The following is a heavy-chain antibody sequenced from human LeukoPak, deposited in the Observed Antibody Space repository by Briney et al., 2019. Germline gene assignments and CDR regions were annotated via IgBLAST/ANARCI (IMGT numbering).Heavy chain of an antibody. V-gene: IGHV1-8*01. Sequence: ASVKVSCKASGYTFTSYDINWVRQATGQGLEWMGWMNPKSGNTGYAQKFQGRVTMTRNTSISTAYMELSSLRSEDTAVYYCARGPGMVRGVIISRDPDYWGQGTLVTVSS. CDR2: MNPKSGNT. D-gene: IGHD3-10*01. CDR3: ARGPGMVRGVIISRDPDY. CDR1: GYTFTSYD. J-gene: IGHJ4*02.